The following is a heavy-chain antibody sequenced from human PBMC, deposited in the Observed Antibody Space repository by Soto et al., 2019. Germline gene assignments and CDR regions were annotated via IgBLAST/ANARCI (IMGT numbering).Heavy chain of an antibody. Sequence: SVKVSCKASGFTFTSSAVQWVRQARGQRLEWIGWIVVGSGNTSYAQKFQERVTITRDMSTSAAYMELSSLRSEDTAVYYCAADSSSGYPNYYYYYGMDVWGQGTTVTVSS. CDR2: IVVGSGNT. J-gene: IGHJ6*02. D-gene: IGHD6-6*01. CDR3: AADSSSGYPNYYYYYGMDV. V-gene: IGHV1-58*01. CDR1: GFTFTSSA.